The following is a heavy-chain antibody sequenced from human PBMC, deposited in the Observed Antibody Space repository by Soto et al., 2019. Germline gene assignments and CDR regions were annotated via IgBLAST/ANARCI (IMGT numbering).Heavy chain of an antibody. Sequence: SETLSLTCAVYGGSFSGYYWSWIRQPPGKGLEWIGEINHSGSTNYNPSLKSRVTISVDTSKNQFSLKLSSVTAADTAVYYCARRRGKGYSYGRHPFDYWGQGTLVTVSS. CDR3: ARRRGKGYSYGRHPFDY. V-gene: IGHV4-34*01. CDR1: GGSFSGYY. D-gene: IGHD5-18*01. CDR2: INHSGST. J-gene: IGHJ4*02.